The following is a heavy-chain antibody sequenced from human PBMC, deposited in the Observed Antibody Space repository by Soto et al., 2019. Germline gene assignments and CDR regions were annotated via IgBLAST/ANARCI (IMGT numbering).Heavy chain of an antibody. V-gene: IGHV3-48*02. CDR3: ARGWGYCTNGVCSNFDY. J-gene: IGHJ4*02. CDR2: ISSSSSTI. CDR1: GFTFSSYS. Sequence: EVQLVASGGGLVQPGGSLRLSCAASGFTFSSYSMNWVRQAPGKGLEWVSYISSSSSTIYYADSVKGRFTICRDNAKNSLYLQMNSLRDEDTAVYYCARGWGYCTNGVCSNFDYWGQGTLVTVSS. D-gene: IGHD2-8*01.